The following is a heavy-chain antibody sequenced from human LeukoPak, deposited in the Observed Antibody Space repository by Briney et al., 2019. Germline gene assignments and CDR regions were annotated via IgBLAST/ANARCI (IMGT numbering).Heavy chain of an antibody. CDR1: GYSFTTYW. V-gene: IGHV5-51*01. CDR2: IYPDDSDS. CDR3: ARGDYFDL. J-gene: IGHJ4*02. Sequence: GESLKISCETSGYSFTTYWIGWVRQMPGTGLEWVGAIYPDDSDSRYSPSFQGQVTISADKSINTAYLQWSSLKASDTAMYYCARGDYFDLWGQGTLVTVSS.